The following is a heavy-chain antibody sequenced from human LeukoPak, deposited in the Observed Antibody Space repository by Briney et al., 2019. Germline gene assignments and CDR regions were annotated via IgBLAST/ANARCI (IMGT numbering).Heavy chain of an antibody. D-gene: IGHD1-14*01. CDR3: ARASEDYYYYYMDV. CDR2: IYYSGST. Sequence: PSGTLSLTCAVSGGSISSYFWSWIRQPPGKGLQWIGYIYYSGSTIYNPSLKSRVTISVDTSKNQFSLKLSSVTAADTAVYYCARASEDYYYYYMDVWGKGTTVTISS. V-gene: IGHV4-59*01. CDR1: GGSISSYF. J-gene: IGHJ6*03.